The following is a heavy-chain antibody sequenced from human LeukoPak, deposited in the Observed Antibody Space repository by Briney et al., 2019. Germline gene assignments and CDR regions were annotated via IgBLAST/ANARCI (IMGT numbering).Heavy chain of an antibody. V-gene: IGHV3-23*01. Sequence: GGSLRLSCVASGFTFSSYGMSWVRQAPGKGLEWVSAISGSGGSTYYADSVKGRFTISRDNSKNTLYLQMNSLRAEDTAVYYCARKAGYYYGSGDYWGQGTLVTVSS. CDR2: ISGSGGST. J-gene: IGHJ4*02. D-gene: IGHD3-10*01. CDR3: ARKAGYYYGSGDY. CDR1: GFTFSSYG.